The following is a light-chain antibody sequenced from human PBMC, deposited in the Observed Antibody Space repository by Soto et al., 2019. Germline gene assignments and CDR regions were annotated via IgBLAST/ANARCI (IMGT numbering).Light chain of an antibody. J-gene: IGLJ1*01. V-gene: IGLV2-14*03. CDR1: SSDVGGYNY. Sequence: QSALTQPASVSGSPGQSITISCTGTSSDVGGYNYVSWYQHHPGKAPKRMIHDVSNRPSGVSNRFSGSKSGNTASLTISGLQAEDEADYYCSSYIPSNSTDVFGTGTKLTVL. CDR2: DVS. CDR3: SSYIPSNSTDV.